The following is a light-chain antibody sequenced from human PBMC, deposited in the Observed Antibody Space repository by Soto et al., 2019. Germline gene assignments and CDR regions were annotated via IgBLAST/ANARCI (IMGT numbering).Light chain of an antibody. J-gene: IGLJ1*01. CDR1: SSDVGSYNL. CDR2: EVS. Sequence: QSVLTQPASVSGSPGQSITISCTGTSSDVGSYNLVSWYQQHPGKAPKLMIYEVSKRPSGVSNRFSGSKSGNTASLTISGLQAEEEADYYCCSYAGSSTSLYVFGTGTKVTVI. CDR3: CSYAGSSTSLYV. V-gene: IGLV2-23*02.